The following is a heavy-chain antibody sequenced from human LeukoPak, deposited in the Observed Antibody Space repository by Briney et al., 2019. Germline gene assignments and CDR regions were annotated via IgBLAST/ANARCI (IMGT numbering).Heavy chain of an antibody. V-gene: IGHV3-15*01. D-gene: IGHD1-26*01. CDR3: GGGSYLVDY. J-gene: IGHJ4*02. CDR1: GFTFSDAW. CDR2: IKSKTDGGTT. Sequence: GGSLRLSCAASGFTFSDAWLSWVRQAPGKGLEWVGRIKSKTDGGTTDYAAPVKGRFTISRDDSKNTLYLQMNSLKTEDTAVYFCGGGSYLVDYWGQGTLVTVSS.